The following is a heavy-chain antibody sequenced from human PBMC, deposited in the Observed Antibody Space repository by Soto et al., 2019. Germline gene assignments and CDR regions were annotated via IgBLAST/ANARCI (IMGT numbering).Heavy chain of an antibody. D-gene: IGHD6-19*01. CDR2: IWYDGSNK. CDR3: ARGVAGLDY. J-gene: IGHJ4*02. CDR1: GFTFSSYG. Sequence: QVQLVESGGGVVQPGRSLRLSCEASGFTFSSYGVRWVRQAPGKGLEWVAVIWYDGSNKYYADSVKGRFTISRDDSKYTLYLQMNSLRAEDTAVYSCARGVAGLDYGGQGTLVTVSS. V-gene: IGHV3-33*01.